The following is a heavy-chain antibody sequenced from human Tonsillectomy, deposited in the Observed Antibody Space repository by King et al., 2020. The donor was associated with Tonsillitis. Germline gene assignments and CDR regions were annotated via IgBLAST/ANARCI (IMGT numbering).Heavy chain of an antibody. J-gene: IGHJ4*02. CDR1: GFTFSSYG. CDR2: IWYDGSNK. Sequence: QLVQSGGGVVQPGRSLRLSCAASGFTFSSYGMHWVRQAPGKGLEWVAVIWYDGSNKYYADSVKGRFTISRDNSKNTLYLQMNSLRAEDTAVYYCARDGTDDDILTGYYNKGTPDYWGQGTLVTVSS. V-gene: IGHV3-33*01. D-gene: IGHD3-9*01. CDR3: ARDGTDDDILTGYYNKGTPDY.